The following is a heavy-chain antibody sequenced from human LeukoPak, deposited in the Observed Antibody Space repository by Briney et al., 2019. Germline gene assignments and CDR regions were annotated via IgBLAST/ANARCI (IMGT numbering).Heavy chain of an antibody. CDR3: ATLPYYYDSSGSYYFDY. CDR2: ISGSSSYI. J-gene: IGHJ4*02. CDR1: GFTFSSYS. V-gene: IGHV3-21*01. D-gene: IGHD3-22*01. Sequence: GGSLRLSCAASGFTFSSYSMNWVRQAPGKGLEWLSSISGSSSYIYYADSVKGRFTISRDNSKNTLYLQMNSLRVEDTAVYYCATLPYYYDSSGSYYFDYWGQGTLVTVSS.